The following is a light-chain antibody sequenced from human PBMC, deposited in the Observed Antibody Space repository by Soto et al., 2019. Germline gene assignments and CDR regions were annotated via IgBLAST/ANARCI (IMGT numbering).Light chain of an antibody. J-gene: IGKJ4*01. Sequence: EIVMTQSPATLSVSPGERATLSCRASQSVSSNLAWYQQKPGQTPRLLISDASSRATGIPARFSGSGSGTDFTLTISSLQSEDFAVYYCQQYNNWPLTFGGGTNVEIK. CDR3: QQYNNWPLT. V-gene: IGKV3-15*01. CDR1: QSVSSN. CDR2: DAS.